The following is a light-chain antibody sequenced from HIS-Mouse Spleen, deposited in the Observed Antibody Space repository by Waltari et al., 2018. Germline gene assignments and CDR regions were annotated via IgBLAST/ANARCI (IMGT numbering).Light chain of an antibody. CDR2: DVN. Sequence: QSALTQPASVSGSPGQSITISCTGTSSDVGGYNYVSWYQQHPGKTPKLMIYDVNNRPSVVSNRFSGSKSGNTASLTISVLQAEDEADYYCSSYTSSSTLWVFGGGTKLTVL. J-gene: IGLJ3*02. CDR1: SSDVGGYNY. V-gene: IGLV2-14*03. CDR3: SSYTSSSTLWV.